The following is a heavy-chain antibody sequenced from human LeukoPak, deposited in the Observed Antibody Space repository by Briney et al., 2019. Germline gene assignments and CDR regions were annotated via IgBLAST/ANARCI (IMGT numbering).Heavy chain of an antibody. J-gene: IGHJ6*02. V-gene: IGHV3-33*06. CDR3: AKADSSGYYPYYYYGMDV. D-gene: IGHD3-22*01. CDR1: GFTFSSYG. Sequence: PGGSLRLSCAASGFTFSSYGMHWVRQAPGKGLEWVAVIWYDGSNKYYADSVKGRFTISRDNSKNTLYLQMNSLRAEDTAVYYCAKADSSGYYPYYYYGMDVWGQGTTVTVSS. CDR2: IWYDGSNK.